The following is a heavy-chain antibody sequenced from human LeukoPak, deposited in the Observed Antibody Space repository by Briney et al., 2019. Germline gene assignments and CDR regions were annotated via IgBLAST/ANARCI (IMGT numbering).Heavy chain of an antibody. CDR2: ISYDGSNK. J-gene: IGHJ4*02. V-gene: IGHV3-30-3*01. CDR3: ARDFGSGWYVTATNYFDY. CDR1: GFTISSYA. D-gene: IGHD6-19*01. Sequence: GRSLRLSCAASGFTISSYAMHWVRQAPGKGLEWVAVISYDGSNKYYADSVKGRFTISRDNSKNTLYLQMNSLRAEDTAVYYCARDFGSGWYVTATNYFDYWGQGTPVTVSS.